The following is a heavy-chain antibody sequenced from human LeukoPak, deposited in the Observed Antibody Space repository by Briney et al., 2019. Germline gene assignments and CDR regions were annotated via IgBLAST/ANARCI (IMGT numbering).Heavy chain of an antibody. D-gene: IGHD3-16*01. CDR1: GGPISSHS. V-gene: IGHV4-4*07. Sequence: SETLSLTCTVSGGPISSHSWSWIRQPAGKGLEWIGRIFTSGSTYYNASLKSRVIMSVDTSKNQFSLKLSSVTAADTAVYYCAREGGGFDYWGQGTLVTVSS. CDR3: AREGGGFDY. CDR2: IFTSGST. J-gene: IGHJ4*02.